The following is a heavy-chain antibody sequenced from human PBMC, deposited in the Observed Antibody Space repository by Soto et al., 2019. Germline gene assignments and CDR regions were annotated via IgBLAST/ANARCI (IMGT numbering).Heavy chain of an antibody. D-gene: IGHD2-2*01. Sequence: SETLSLTCTVSGGSISSYYWSWIRQPPGKGLEWIGYIYYSGSTNYNPSLKSRVTISVDTSKNQFSLKLSSVTAADTAVYYCARHSGYCSSTSCADWFDPWGQGTLVTVSS. J-gene: IGHJ5*02. CDR1: GGSISSYY. CDR2: IYYSGST. CDR3: ARHSGYCSSTSCADWFDP. V-gene: IGHV4-59*08.